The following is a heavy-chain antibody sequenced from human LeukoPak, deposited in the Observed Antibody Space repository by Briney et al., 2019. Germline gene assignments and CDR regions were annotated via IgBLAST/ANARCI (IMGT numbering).Heavy chain of an antibody. CDR2: IYSSGST. CDR3: ARADYGGNSAAFNI. CDR1: GGSINSYY. Sequence: PSETLSLTCTVSGGSINSYYWNWIRQPPGKGLEWIGYIYSSGSTYFNPSLTSRVTISVDTSKNQFSLNLTSVTAADTAVYYCARADYGGNSAAFNIWGQGTMVTVSS. J-gene: IGHJ3*02. D-gene: IGHD4-23*01. V-gene: IGHV4-59*01.